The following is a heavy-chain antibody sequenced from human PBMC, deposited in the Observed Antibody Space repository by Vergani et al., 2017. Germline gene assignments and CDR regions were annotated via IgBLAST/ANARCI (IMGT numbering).Heavy chain of an antibody. Sequence: QVQLVQSGAEVKKPGASVKVSCKASGYTFTSYAMHWVRQAPGERLEWMGWINAGNGNTKYSQKFQGRVTITRDTSASTAYMELSSLRSEGTAVYYCARDGRGSSGWYGNWFDPWGQGTLVTVSS. V-gene: IGHV1-3*01. CDR2: INAGNGNT. J-gene: IGHJ5*02. CDR1: GYTFTSYA. CDR3: ARDGRGSSGWYGNWFDP. D-gene: IGHD6-19*01.